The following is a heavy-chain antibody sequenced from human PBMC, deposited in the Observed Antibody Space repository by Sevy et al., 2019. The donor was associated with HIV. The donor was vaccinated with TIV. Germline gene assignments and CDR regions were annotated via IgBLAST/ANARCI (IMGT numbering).Heavy chain of an antibody. Sequence: ASVKVSCKASGGTFSSYAISWVRQAPGQGLEWMGGTIPIFGTANYAQKFQGRVTITADESTSTAYMELSSLRSEDTAVYYCASELRFLEWLPHTYYYYYGMDVWGQGTTVTVSS. V-gene: IGHV1-69*13. CDR3: ASELRFLEWLPHTYYYYYGMDV. CDR1: GGTFSSYA. CDR2: TIPIFGTA. J-gene: IGHJ6*02. D-gene: IGHD3-3*01.